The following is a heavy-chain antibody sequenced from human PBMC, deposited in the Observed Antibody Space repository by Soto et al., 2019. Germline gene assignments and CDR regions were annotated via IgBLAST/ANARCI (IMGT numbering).Heavy chain of an antibody. CDR2: VSSTGSS. J-gene: IGHJ5*02. CDR3: ARGVPAAGTDWFDP. Sequence: SETLSLTCTVSGDSISNYYWSWIRQSAEKRLEWIGRVSSTGSSYYNPSLKSRVTISVDTSKNQVSLNLTSVTAADTAVYYCARGVPAAGTDWFDPWGQGTRGTVS. D-gene: IGHD6-13*01. CDR1: GDSISNYY. V-gene: IGHV4-4*07.